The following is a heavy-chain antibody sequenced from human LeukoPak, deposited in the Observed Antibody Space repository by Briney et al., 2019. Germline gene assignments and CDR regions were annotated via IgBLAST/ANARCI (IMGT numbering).Heavy chain of an antibody. D-gene: IGHD6-6*01. J-gene: IGHJ4*02. Sequence: GGSLRLSCAASGFTFRNHWMHWVRHTPGKGLVWVSRISSDGSSTTYADSVKGRFTISRDNAKNTLYLQMNNLRAEDTAMYYCARDQRVTGRPDIDYWGQGTLVIVSS. CDR3: ARDQRVTGRPDIDY. CDR1: GFTFRNHW. V-gene: IGHV3-74*03. CDR2: ISSDGSST.